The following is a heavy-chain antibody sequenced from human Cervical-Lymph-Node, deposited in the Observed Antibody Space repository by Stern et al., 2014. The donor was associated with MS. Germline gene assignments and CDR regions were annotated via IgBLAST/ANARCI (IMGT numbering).Heavy chain of an antibody. V-gene: IGHV4-59*01. J-gene: IGHJ4*02. D-gene: IGHD2/OR15-2a*01. CDR1: GGSISTYY. CDR2: IFYKRST. CDR3: ARGRGISRVSDS. Sequence: VQLVESGPGLVKPSETLSLTCTVSGGSISTYYWSWIRQSPEKGLEWIGYIFYKRSTNYNPSLKSLVSISVDTSINQFSLTVISVSAADTAVYYCARGRGISRVSDSWGQGTLVTVSS.